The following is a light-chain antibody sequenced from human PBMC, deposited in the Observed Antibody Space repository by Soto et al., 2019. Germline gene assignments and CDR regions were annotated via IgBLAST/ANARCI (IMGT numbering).Light chain of an antibody. CDR3: QQYKSDSQT. CDR2: DAS. Sequence: EIQMTQSPSTLSASVGDRVTITCRASQSVTTWLAWYQQKPGKAPKLLIYDASSLESGVPSRFSGSGSGTQFTLTIGSLQPDDFATYYCQQYKSDSQTFGQGTKVDIK. J-gene: IGKJ2*01. V-gene: IGKV1-5*01. CDR1: QSVTTW.